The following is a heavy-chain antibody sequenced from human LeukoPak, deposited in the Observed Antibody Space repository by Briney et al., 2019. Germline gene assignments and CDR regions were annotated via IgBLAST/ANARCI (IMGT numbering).Heavy chain of an antibody. D-gene: IGHD6-19*01. V-gene: IGHV3-23*01. CDR3: AKIDSPRVGWRAPFDY. Sequence: PGGSLRLSCEASGFTFGGSAMSWVRQAPGKGLEWISDISGAGRETYYADSVKGRFTISRDNSKNTPYLQLNSLGAEDTAVYFCAKIDSPRVGWRAPFDYWGQGTLVTVSS. CDR1: GFTFGGSA. J-gene: IGHJ4*02. CDR2: ISGAGRET.